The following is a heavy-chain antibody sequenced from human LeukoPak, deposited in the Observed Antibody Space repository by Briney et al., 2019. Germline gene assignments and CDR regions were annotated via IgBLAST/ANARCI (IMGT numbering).Heavy chain of an antibody. D-gene: IGHD2-21*01. CDR1: GITLNNYA. J-gene: IGHJ4*02. Sequence: GGSLRLSCAASGITLNNYAMTWVRQAPGKGLEWVSVINLGGGVTYYADSVKGRFTITRDNSKNTLYLQMNSLRAEDTGIYYCAKGKLWSGYYFDSWGQGTLVTVSS. CDR3: AKGKLWSGYYFDS. V-gene: IGHV3-23*01. CDR2: INLGGGVT.